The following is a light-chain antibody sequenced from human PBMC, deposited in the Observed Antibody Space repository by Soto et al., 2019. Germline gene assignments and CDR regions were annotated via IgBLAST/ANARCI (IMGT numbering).Light chain of an antibody. V-gene: IGKV3-20*01. J-gene: IGKJ4*01. CDR1: QRVSSSY. CDR3: QQYGSSPLT. CDR2: GAS. Sequence: EIVLTQSPGTLSLSPGERGTLSCRASQRVSSSYLAWYQQKPGQAPRLLIYGASSRATGTPDRFSGSGFGTQFTLTISRLEPVDFAVYYCQQYGSSPLTFGGGTKVEIK.